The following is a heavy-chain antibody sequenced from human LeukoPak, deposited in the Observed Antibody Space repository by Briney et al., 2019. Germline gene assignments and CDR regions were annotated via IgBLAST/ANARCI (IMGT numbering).Heavy chain of an antibody. CDR3: ARVLTMIVPYNWFDP. D-gene: IGHD3-22*01. J-gene: IGHJ5*02. Sequence: SETLSLTCTVSDGSISGYYWSWIRQPPGKELEWIAYIHYAGSTHYKASLKSRVTISVDTSKNQFSLKLSSVTAADTAVYYCARVLTMIVPYNWFDPWGQGTLVTVSS. CDR1: DGSISGYY. V-gene: IGHV4-59*12. CDR2: IHYAGST.